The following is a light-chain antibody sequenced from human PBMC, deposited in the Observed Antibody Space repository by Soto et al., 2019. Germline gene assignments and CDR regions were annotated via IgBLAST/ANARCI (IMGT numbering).Light chain of an antibody. V-gene: IGKV3-20*01. CDR3: QQYGGSPQT. CDR1: QSVSKY. J-gene: IGKJ1*01. CDR2: GAS. Sequence: EIVLTQSPGTLALSPGEGATLSCRASQSVSKYLAWYQQKPGQAPRLLIYGASSRATGIPDSFSGSGSGTDFTFTISRLEPEDFAVYYCQQYGGSPQTVGQGTKV.